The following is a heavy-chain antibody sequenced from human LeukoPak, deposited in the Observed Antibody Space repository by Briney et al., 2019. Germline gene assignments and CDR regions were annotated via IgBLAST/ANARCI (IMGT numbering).Heavy chain of an antibody. J-gene: IGHJ4*02. V-gene: IGHV3-48*02. CDR1: GFTFSSYS. D-gene: IGHD2-8*01. Sequence: GGSLRLSCAASGFTFSSYSMNCVRQAPGKGLEWVSYISSSSSTIYYADSVKGRFTISRDNAKNSLYLQMNSLRDEDTAVYYCARDQRRSVNCTNGVCYEYFDYWGQGTLVTVSS. CDR2: ISSSSSTI. CDR3: ARDQRRSVNCTNGVCYEYFDY.